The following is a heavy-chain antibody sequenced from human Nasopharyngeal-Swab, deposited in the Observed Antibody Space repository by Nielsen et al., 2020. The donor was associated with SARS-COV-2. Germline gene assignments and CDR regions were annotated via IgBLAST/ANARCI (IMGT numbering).Heavy chain of an antibody. CDR2: IYYSGST. J-gene: IGHJ6*02. CDR1: GGSVSSGSYY. Sequence: GSLRLSCTVSGGSVSSGSYYWSWIRQPPGKGLEWIGYIYYSGSTNYNPPLKSRVTISVDTSKNQFSLKLSSVTAADTAVYYCARDASNYGDYYYYYGMDVWGQGTTVTVSS. D-gene: IGHD4-11*01. CDR3: ARDASNYGDYYYYYGMDV. V-gene: IGHV4-61*01.